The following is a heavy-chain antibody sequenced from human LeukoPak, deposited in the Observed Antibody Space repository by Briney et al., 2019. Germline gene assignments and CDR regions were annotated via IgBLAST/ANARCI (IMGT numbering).Heavy chain of an antibody. J-gene: IGHJ4*02. Sequence: GGSLRLSCAASGFTFNAYAMNWVRQAPGKGLEWVSYISSTSSTIYYADSAKGRFTISRDNAKNSLYLQMNSLRDEDTAVYYCARSFGDWGQGTLVTVSS. V-gene: IGHV3-48*02. CDR3: ARSFGD. D-gene: IGHD3-10*01. CDR1: GFTFNAYA. CDR2: ISSTSSTI.